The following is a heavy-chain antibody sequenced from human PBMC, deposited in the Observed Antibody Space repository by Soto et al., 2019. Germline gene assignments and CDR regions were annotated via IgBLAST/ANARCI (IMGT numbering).Heavy chain of an antibody. V-gene: IGHV5-51*01. Sequence: GESLKISCKGSGYSFTSYWIGLVRQMPGKGLEWMAIIYPGDSDTRYSPSFQGQVTISADKSISTPYLQWSSLKASDTAMYYCARPRNYYYYGMDVWGQGTTVTVSS. CDR3: ARPRNYYYYGMDV. J-gene: IGHJ6*02. CDR1: GYSFTSYW. CDR2: IYPGDSDT.